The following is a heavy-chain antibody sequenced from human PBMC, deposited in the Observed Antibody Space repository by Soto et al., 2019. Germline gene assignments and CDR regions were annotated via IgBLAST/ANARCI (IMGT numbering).Heavy chain of an antibody. CDR1: GYTFTTHG. J-gene: IGHJ4*02. Sequence: QVQLVQSGAEVKKPGASVKVSCKSSGYTFTTHGLHWVRQAPGQGLEWMGWINVVNGNTKYSQKIQGRVTITRATSATTAYMELSSLRSEDTAVYYCAREGCNGGACCADYDYWGQGTLVTVSS. V-gene: IGHV1-3*01. CDR3: AREGCNGGACCADYDY. D-gene: IGHD2-21*02. CDR2: INVVNGNT.